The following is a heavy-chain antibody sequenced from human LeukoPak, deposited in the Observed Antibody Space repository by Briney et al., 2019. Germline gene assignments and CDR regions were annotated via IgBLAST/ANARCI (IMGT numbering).Heavy chain of an antibody. Sequence: SVKVSCKASGGTFSSYAISWVRQAPGQGLEWMGGIIPIFGTANYAQKFQGRVTITADKSTSTAYMELSSLRSEDTAVYYCASDEYDSSGYYSSRGVDPWGQGTLVTVSS. CDR1: GGTFSSYA. CDR2: IIPIFGTA. V-gene: IGHV1-69*06. D-gene: IGHD3-22*01. CDR3: ASDEYDSSGYYSSRGVDP. J-gene: IGHJ5*02.